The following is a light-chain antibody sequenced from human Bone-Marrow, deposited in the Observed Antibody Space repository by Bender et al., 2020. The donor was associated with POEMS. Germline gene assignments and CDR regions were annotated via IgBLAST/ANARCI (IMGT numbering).Light chain of an antibody. CDR3: LSADSSGTV. J-gene: IGLJ2*01. V-gene: IGLV3-16*01. Sequence: SYKLTQAPSVSVSPGQTARITCSGEALPKKYAYWYQQKPGQFPVLVIYKDSERPSGIPERFSGSSSGTIVTLTISGVQAEDEADYYCLSADSSGTVFGGGTKLTVL. CDR1: ALPKKY. CDR2: KDS.